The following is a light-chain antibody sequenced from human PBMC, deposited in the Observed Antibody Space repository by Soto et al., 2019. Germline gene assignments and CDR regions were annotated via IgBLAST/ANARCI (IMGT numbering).Light chain of an antibody. CDR1: SSDVGSYNL. J-gene: IGLJ1*01. Sequence: QPASVSGSPGQSITISCTGTSSDVGSYNLVSWYQQHPGKAPKLMIYEGSKRPSGVSNRFSGSKSGNTASLTISGLQAEDEADYYCCSYAGSSTYVFGAGTKLTVL. V-gene: IGLV2-23*01. CDR3: CSYAGSSTYV. CDR2: EGS.